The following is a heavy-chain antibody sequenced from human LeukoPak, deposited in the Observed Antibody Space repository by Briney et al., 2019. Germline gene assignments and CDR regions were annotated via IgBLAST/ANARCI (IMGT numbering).Heavy chain of an antibody. CDR3: ARDLGVAGAAAPAFDY. J-gene: IGHJ4*02. CDR2: ISYDGSNK. Sequence: GGSLRLSCAASGFTFSSYAMHWVRQAPGKGLEWVAVISYDGSNKYYADSVKGRFTISRDNSKNTLYLQMNSLRAEDTAVYYCARDLGVAGAAAPAFDYWGQGTLVTVSS. D-gene: IGHD6-19*01. V-gene: IGHV3-30-3*01. CDR1: GFTFSSYA.